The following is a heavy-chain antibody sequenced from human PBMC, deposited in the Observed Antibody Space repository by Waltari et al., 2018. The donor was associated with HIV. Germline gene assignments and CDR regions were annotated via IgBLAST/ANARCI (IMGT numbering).Heavy chain of an antibody. J-gene: IGHJ3*02. V-gene: IGHV4-34*01. Sequence: QVQQHQWGAGLLKPSETLALICTVDGGSFTDDYWTWIRQSPRKGLEWMGEIDHRGRTNYNPSLRSRVTISFDMSNNQFSLRLTSVTPSDSAVYFCARGTKPAPYNGWPRGAFDIWGQGTVVTVSS. CDR3: ARGTKPAPYNGWPRGAFDI. D-gene: IGHD5-12*01. CDR2: IDHRGRT. CDR1: GGSFTDDY.